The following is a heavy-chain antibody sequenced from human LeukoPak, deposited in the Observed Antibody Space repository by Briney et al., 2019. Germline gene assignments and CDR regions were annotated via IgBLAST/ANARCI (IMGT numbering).Heavy chain of an antibody. Sequence: GGSLRLSCAASGFTFSSYAMSWVRQAPGKGLEWVSAISGSGGSTYYADSVKGRFTISRDNSKNTLYLQMNSLRAEDTAVYYCAKDLDEIVGATNDYWGQGTLVTVSS. CDR3: AKDLDEIVGATNDY. D-gene: IGHD1-26*01. V-gene: IGHV3-23*01. CDR1: GFTFSSYA. CDR2: ISGSGGST. J-gene: IGHJ4*02.